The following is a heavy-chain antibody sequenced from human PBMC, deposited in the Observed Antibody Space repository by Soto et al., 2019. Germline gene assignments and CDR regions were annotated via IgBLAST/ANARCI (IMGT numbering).Heavy chain of an antibody. CDR2: IKSKTDGGTT. CDR1: GFTFSNAW. Sequence: GGSLRLSCAASGFTFSNAWMNWVRQAPGKGLEWVGRIKSKTDGGTTDYAAPVKGRFTISRDDSKNTLYLQMNSLKTEDTAVYYCTTDTDAIAARAVYYYYGMDVWGQGTTVTVSS. CDR3: TTDTDAIAARAVYYYYGMDV. J-gene: IGHJ6*02. V-gene: IGHV3-15*07. D-gene: IGHD6-6*01.